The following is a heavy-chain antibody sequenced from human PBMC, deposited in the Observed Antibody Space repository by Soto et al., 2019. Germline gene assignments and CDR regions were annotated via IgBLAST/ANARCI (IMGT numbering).Heavy chain of an antibody. CDR2: IYYLGST. CDR3: ARDRYDGSGSPYPAS. D-gene: IGHD3-10*01. J-gene: IGHJ5*02. Sequence: PSETLTLTCRVSGCSMSEYFWSWIRQSPGKGLEWIGYIYYLGSTDYNPPLKSRVTISVDTSKGQSALRLTAATVPDTAVYYCARDRYDGSGSPYPASLGPGTQVTVSP. CDR1: GCSMSEYF. V-gene: IGHV4-59*01.